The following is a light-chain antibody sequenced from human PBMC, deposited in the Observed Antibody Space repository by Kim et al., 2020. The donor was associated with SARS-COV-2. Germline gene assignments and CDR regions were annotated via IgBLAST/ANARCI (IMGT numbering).Light chain of an antibody. Sequence: GQPITISCTGTSSDVGGYIFVSWYQQQPGKAPKLILYDVSHRPSGVSNRFSGSKSGNRASLTIFGLQAEDEADYYCTSYTSTSTLVFGGGTKVTVL. CDR2: DVS. V-gene: IGLV2-14*03. CDR3: TSYTSTSTLV. J-gene: IGLJ2*01. CDR1: SSDVGGYIF.